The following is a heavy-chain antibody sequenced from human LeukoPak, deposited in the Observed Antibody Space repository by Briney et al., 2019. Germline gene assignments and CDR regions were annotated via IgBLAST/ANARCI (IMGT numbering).Heavy chain of an antibody. CDR3: ARAPWIQLWSPYYFDY. J-gene: IGHJ4*02. Sequence: GGSLRLSCAASGFTFSSYSMNWVRQAPGKGLEWVSYISSSSSTIYYADSVKGRFTISRDNAKNSLYLQMNSPRDEDTAVYYCARAPWIQLWSPYYFDYWGQGTLVTVSS. V-gene: IGHV3-48*02. CDR1: GFTFSSYS. D-gene: IGHD5-18*01. CDR2: ISSSSSTI.